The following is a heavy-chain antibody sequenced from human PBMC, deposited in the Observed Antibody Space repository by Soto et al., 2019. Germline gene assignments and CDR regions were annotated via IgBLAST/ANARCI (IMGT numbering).Heavy chain of an antibody. Sequence: PGGSLRLSCVVSGFTFSNYGMYWVRQAPGEGLQWVAVISYDGRDEQYADSVKGRFIVSRDNSKNTVYLQMNSLRLEDTAVYSCAKQESGSYFDFWGHGTLVTVSS. CDR1: GFTFSNYG. CDR3: AKQESGSYFDF. CDR2: ISYDGRDE. V-gene: IGHV3-30*18. J-gene: IGHJ4*01. D-gene: IGHD1-26*01.